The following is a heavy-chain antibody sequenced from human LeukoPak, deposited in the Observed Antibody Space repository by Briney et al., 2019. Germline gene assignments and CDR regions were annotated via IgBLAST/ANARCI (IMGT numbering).Heavy chain of an antibody. J-gene: IGHJ4*02. Sequence: ASVKVSCKPSGYSCSNCGVTSVRQAPGQGLEWMGWISAADGDTDYVQKFQGRLTLTTDTSTRTAYMDLRSLRSDDTAVYYCERLIRAAALIDYWGQGTLVTVSS. CDR1: GYSCSNCG. CDR2: ISAADGDT. V-gene: IGHV1-18*01. CDR3: ERLIRAAALIDY. D-gene: IGHD6-25*01.